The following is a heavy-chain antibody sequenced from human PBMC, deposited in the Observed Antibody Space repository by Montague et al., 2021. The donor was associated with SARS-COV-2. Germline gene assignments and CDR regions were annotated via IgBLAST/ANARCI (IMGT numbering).Heavy chain of an antibody. V-gene: IGHV4-59*01. Sequence: ETLSLTCTVSGGSISTYYWNWIRQFPGKGLEWIGYIDYSGSTNYNPSLQSRVIISVDRSKIQFSLKLGSVTAADTAIYYCARLPYDNSYGMDVWGQGTTVTVSS. D-gene: IGHD3-9*01. CDR2: IDYSGST. CDR1: GGSISTYY. J-gene: IGHJ6*02. CDR3: ARLPYDNSYGMDV.